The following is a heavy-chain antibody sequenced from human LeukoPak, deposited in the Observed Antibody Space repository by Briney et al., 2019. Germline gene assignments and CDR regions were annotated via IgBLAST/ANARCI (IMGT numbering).Heavy chain of an antibody. J-gene: IGHJ5*02. D-gene: IGHD3-9*01. V-gene: IGHV4-31*03. CDR1: GGSISSGGYY. Sequence: PSETLSLTCTVSGGSISSGGYYWSWIRQHPGKGLEGIGYIYYSGSTYYNPSLKSRVTISVDTSKNQFSLKLSSVTAADTAVYYCARVGILTGYPNWFDPWGQGTLVTVSS. CDR3: ARVGILTGYPNWFDP. CDR2: IYYSGST.